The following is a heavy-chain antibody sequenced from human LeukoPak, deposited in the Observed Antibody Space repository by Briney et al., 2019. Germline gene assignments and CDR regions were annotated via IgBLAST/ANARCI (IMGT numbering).Heavy chain of an antibody. CDR1: GNTFTGYY. V-gene: IGHV1-2*02. J-gene: IGHJ5*02. CDR2: INPNSGGT. CDR3: ARDEGLGELFP. D-gene: IGHD3-10*01. Sequence: GASVKVSCKASGNTFTGYYMHWVRKAPGQGLEWMGWINPNSGGTNYAQKFQGRVTMTRDTSISTAYMELSRLRSDDTAVYYCARDEGLGELFPWGQGTLVTVSS.